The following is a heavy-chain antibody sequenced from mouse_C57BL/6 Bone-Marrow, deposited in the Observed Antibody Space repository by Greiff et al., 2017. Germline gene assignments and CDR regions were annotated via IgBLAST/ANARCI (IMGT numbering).Heavy chain of an antibody. CDR3: ARDDGYYWYFDV. CDR2: IYPGSGST. Sequence: QVQLQQPGAELVKPGASVKMSCKASGYTFTSYWITWVKQRPGQGLEWIGDIYPGSGSTNYNEKFKSKATLTVDKSSSTAYMQLSSLTAEDSAVYYCARDDGYYWYFDVWGTGTTVTVSS. V-gene: IGHV1-55*01. CDR1: GYTFTSYW. D-gene: IGHD2-3*01. J-gene: IGHJ1*03.